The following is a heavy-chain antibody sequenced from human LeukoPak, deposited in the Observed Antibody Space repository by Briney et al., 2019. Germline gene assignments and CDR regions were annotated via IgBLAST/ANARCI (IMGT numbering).Heavy chain of an antibody. D-gene: IGHD3-10*01. Sequence: GGSLRLSCAASGFTFSSYAMSWVRQAPGKGLEWVSDISGSGGSIYYADSVKGRFTISRDNSKNTLYLQMNSLRAEDTAVYYCAKVMVRGVILPGGPFDYWGQGTLVTVSS. CDR2: ISGSGGSI. V-gene: IGHV3-23*01. J-gene: IGHJ4*02. CDR3: AKVMVRGVILPGGPFDY. CDR1: GFTFSSYA.